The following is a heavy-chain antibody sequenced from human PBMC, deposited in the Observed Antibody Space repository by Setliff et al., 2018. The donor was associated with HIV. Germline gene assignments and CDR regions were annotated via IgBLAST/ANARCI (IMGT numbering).Heavy chain of an antibody. CDR1: GGAISNNNYY. Sequence: PSETLSLTCNVSGGAISNNNYYWGWIRQPPGKGLEWIASVYHSGSTNYNPSLKSRVTISVDKSKNQFSLKLSSVTAADTAVYYCARCAYYNFWSGYYCDYWGQGTLVTSPQ. V-gene: IGHV4-39*07. CDR3: ARCAYYNFWSGYYCDY. D-gene: IGHD3-3*01. CDR2: VYHSGST. J-gene: IGHJ4*02.